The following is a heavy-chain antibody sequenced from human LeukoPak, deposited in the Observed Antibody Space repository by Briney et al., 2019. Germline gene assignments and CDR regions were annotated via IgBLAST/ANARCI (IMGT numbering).Heavy chain of an antibody. CDR1: GYTFTGYH. D-gene: IGHD3-3*01. CDR3: ARSYHDFWSNPGDY. J-gene: IGHJ4*02. Sequence: GASVKVSCKASGYTFTGYHMHWVRQAPGQGLEWMGWINPKSGATNFAQKFQGRVTMTGDTPINTGYLELSRLTSDDTAVYYCARSYHDFWSNPGDYWGQGTPVTVSS. V-gene: IGHV1-2*02. CDR2: INPKSGAT.